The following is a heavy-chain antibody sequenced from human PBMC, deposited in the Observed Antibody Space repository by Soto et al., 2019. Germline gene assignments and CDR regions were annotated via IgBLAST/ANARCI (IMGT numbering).Heavy chain of an antibody. V-gene: IGHV3-72*01. CDR2: TRNKANSYTT. CDR3: ARGSFDGDFDY. J-gene: IGHJ4*02. D-gene: IGHD3-9*01. CDR1: GFTFSDHY. Sequence: EVQLVESGGGLVQPGGSLRLSCAASGFTFSDHYMDWVRQAPGKGLEWVGRTRNKANSYTTEYAASVKGRFTISRDDSKNSLYLQMNSLKTEDTAVYYCARGSFDGDFDYWGQGTLVTVSS.